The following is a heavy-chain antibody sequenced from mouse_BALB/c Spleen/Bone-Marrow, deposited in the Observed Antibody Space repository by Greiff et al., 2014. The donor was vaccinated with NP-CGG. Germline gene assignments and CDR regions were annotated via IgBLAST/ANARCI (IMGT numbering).Heavy chain of an antibody. CDR1: AYSFTGYY. Sequence: EVQLQQSGPELVKPGASVKISCKASAYSFTGYYMHWVKQSHVKSLEWIGRINPYNGSTSYNQNFKDKASLTVDKSSSTAYMELHSLTSEDSAVYYCARGVLGYWGQGTSVTVSS. D-gene: IGHD3-3*01. V-gene: IGHV1-26*01. CDR2: INPYNGST. CDR3: ARGVLGY. J-gene: IGHJ4*01.